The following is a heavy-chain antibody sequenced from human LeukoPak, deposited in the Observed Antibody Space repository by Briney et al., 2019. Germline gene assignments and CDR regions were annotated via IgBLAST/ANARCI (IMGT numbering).Heavy chain of an antibody. D-gene: IGHD6-13*01. CDR1: GGTFSSYA. V-gene: IGHV1-69*13. CDR3: ARLGPSIAAAGMGGMDV. CDR2: IIPIFGTA. J-gene: IGHJ6*02. Sequence: SMKVSCKASGGTFSSYAISWVRQAPGQGLEWMGGIIPIFGTANYAQKFQGRVTITADESTSTAYMELSSLRSEDTAVYYCARLGPSIAAAGMGGMDVWGQGTTVTVSS.